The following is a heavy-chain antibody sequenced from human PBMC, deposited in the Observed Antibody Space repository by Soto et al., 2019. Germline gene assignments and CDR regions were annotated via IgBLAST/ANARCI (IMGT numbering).Heavy chain of an antibody. CDR3: AREVYVWGSYRYARDAFDI. CDR2: IDQSGTT. V-gene: IGHV4-34*01. D-gene: IGHD3-16*02. CDR1: GGSISDYY. J-gene: IGHJ3*02. Sequence: QVQLQQWGAGLLKPWETLSLTCAVYGGSISDYYWSWMRQPPGKGLEWIGEIDQSGTTKYNPPLKCRATISVDTSKKQFSLKLSSVAGADTAAYYCAREVYVWGSYRYARDAFDIWGRGTMVTVSS.